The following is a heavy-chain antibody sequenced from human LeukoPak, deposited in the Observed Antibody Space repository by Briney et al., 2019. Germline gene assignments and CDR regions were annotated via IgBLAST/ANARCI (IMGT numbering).Heavy chain of an antibody. J-gene: IGHJ4*02. V-gene: IGHV3-23*01. CDR3: AKDLEHIVVVTAFDY. CDR1: GFTFSSYA. CDR2: ISGSGGST. D-gene: IGHD2-21*02. Sequence: GGSLRLSCAASGFTFSSYAMSWVRQAPGKGLEWVSAISGSGGSTYYADSVKGRFTISRDNSKNTLYLQMNSLRAEDTAVYYCAKDLEHIVVVTAFDYWGQGTLVTASS.